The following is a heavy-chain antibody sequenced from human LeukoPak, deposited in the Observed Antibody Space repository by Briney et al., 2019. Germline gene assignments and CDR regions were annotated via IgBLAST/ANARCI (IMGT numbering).Heavy chain of an antibody. J-gene: IGHJ4*02. V-gene: IGHV3-48*03. CDR3: ARDQTVGATTSMDY. CDR1: GFTFSNYE. D-gene: IGHD1-26*01. CDR2: ISSSGNTL. Sequence: PGGSLRLSCAASGFTFSNYEMNWVRQAPGKGLEWVSYISSSGNTLYYADSVKGRFTISRDNAKNSMYLQMNSLRAEDTAVYYCARDQTVGATTSMDYWGQGTLVTVSS.